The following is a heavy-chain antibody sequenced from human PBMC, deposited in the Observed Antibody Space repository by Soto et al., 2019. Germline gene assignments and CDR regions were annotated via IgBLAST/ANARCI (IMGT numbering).Heavy chain of an antibody. CDR2: INPNSGGT. Sequence: ASVKVSCKASGYTFTGYYMHWVRQAPGQGLEWMGWINPNSGGTNYAQKFQGWVTMTRDTSISTAYMELSRLRSDDTAVYYCAREPYYYGSGSYSHGMDVWGHGTTVTVSS. CDR3: AREPYYYGSGSYSHGMDV. CDR1: GYTFTGYY. D-gene: IGHD3-10*01. V-gene: IGHV1-2*04. J-gene: IGHJ6*02.